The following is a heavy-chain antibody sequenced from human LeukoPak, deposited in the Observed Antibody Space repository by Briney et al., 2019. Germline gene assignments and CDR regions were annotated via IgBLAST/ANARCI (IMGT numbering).Heavy chain of an antibody. CDR3: AHAGCGGDCYHNWFDP. D-gene: IGHD2-21*02. CDR1: GFSLSTSGVG. Sequence: GPTLVNPTQTLTLTCTFSGFSLSTSGVGVGWIRQPPGKALEWLALIYWNDDKRYSPSLKSRLTITKDTSKNQVVLTMTNMDPVDTATYYCAHAGCGGDCYHNWFDPWGQGTLVTVSS. J-gene: IGHJ5*02. CDR2: IYWNDDK. V-gene: IGHV2-5*01.